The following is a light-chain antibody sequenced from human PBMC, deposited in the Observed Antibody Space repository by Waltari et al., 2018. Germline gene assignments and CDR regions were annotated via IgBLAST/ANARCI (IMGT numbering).Light chain of an antibody. CDR1: QSINSW. V-gene: IGKV1-5*03. J-gene: IGKJ1*01. Sequence: DIQMTQSPSTLSASVGDRVTITCLASQSINSWLAWYQQKPGKAPNLLISKASTLESGVPSRFSGSGSGTEFTLTISSLRPEDFATYYCQQYNDYWGTFGQGTK. CDR3: QQYNDYWGT. CDR2: KAS.